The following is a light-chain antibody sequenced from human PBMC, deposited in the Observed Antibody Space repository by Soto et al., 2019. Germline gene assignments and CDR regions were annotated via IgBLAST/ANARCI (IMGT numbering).Light chain of an antibody. CDR3: QVWDSSSDHPGVV. CDR1: NIGSKS. J-gene: IGLJ2*01. CDR2: DDS. V-gene: IGLV3-21*02. Sequence: SYELTQPPSVSVAPGQTARITCGGTNIGSKSVHWYQQKPGQAPVLVVYDDSDRPSGIPERFSGSNSGNTATLTISRVEAGDEAYYYCQVWDSSSDHPGVVFGGGTKLTVL.